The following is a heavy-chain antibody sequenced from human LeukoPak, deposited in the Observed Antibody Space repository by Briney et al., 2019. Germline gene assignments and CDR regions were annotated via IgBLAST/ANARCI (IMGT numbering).Heavy chain of an antibody. V-gene: IGHV3-23*01. CDR3: AKDLSGAFDY. J-gene: IGHJ4*02. D-gene: IGHD3-10*01. CDR1: GFTFSSYA. Sequence: GGSLRLSCAASGFTFSSYAMSWVRQAPGKGLEWVSTLSGSGGSTYYADSVKGRFTISRDNSKNALYLQMNSLRAEDTAVYYCAKDLSGAFDYWGQGTLVTVSS. CDR2: LSGSGGST.